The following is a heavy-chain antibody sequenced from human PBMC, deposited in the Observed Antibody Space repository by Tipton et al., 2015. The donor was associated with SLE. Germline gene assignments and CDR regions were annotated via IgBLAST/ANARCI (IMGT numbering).Heavy chain of an antibody. D-gene: IGHD5-12*01. CDR2: MYYSGSA. V-gene: IGHV4-59*11. CDR3: ARDGARWLPYYYYYMDV. Sequence: TLSLTCIVSGGSISSHYWSWVRQPPGKGLEWIGYMYYSGSANYNPSLKSRVTISVDTSKKQFSLNLSSVTAADTAVYYCARDGARWLPYYYYYMDVWGKGTTVTVSS. CDR1: GGSISSHY. J-gene: IGHJ6*03.